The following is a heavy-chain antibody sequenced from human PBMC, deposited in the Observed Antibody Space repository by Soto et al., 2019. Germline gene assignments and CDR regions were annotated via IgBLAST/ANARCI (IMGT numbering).Heavy chain of an antibody. J-gene: IGHJ4*02. V-gene: IGHV3-33*01. Sequence: LSCAASGFTFSSYGMHWVRQAPGKGLEWVAVIRYDGSNKYYADSVKGRFTISRDNSKNTLYLQMNSLRAEDTAVYYCARAESDYDILTGQLDYWGQGTLVTVSS. D-gene: IGHD3-9*01. CDR1: GFTFSSYG. CDR2: IRYDGSNK. CDR3: ARAESDYDILTGQLDY.